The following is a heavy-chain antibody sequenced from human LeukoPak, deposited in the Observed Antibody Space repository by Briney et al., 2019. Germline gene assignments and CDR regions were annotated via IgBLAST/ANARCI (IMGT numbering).Heavy chain of an antibody. Sequence: PSETLSLTCTVSGGSISSSSYYWGWIRQPPGKGLEWIGSIYYSGSTYYNPSLMSRVTISVDTSKNQFSLKLSSVTAADTAVYYCARHFFSSRRGVWFDPWGQGTLVTVSS. CDR3: ARHFFSSRRGVWFDP. D-gene: IGHD2-8*01. V-gene: IGHV4-39*01. CDR1: GGSISSSSYY. J-gene: IGHJ5*02. CDR2: IYYSGST.